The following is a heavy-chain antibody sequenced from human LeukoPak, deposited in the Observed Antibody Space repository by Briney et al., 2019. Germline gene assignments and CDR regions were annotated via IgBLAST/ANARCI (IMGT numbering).Heavy chain of an antibody. Sequence: SETLSLTCTVSGGSIITSSYYWGWIRQPPGKGLEWIGSIYYSGSTYYNPSLESRVTISVDTSKNQFSLKLSTVTAADTAVYYCARQEYYYGSGSYHPPYYFDYWGQGTLVTVSS. CDR1: GGSIITSSYY. CDR2: IYYSGST. CDR3: ARQEYYYGSGSYHPPYYFDY. J-gene: IGHJ4*02. V-gene: IGHV4-39*01. D-gene: IGHD3-10*01.